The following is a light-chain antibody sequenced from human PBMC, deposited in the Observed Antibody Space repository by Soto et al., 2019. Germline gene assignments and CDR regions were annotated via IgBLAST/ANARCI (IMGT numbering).Light chain of an antibody. Sequence: DIPMTQSPSSVSASVGDRVTITCRASQGISSWLVWYQQKPGRAPKVLIYTASTLHSGVPSRFSGSGSGTDFSLTISSLQPEDRATYYCQQANSFPLTFGGGTKVEIK. CDR3: QQANSFPLT. CDR1: QGISSW. V-gene: IGKV1-12*01. CDR2: TAS. J-gene: IGKJ4*01.